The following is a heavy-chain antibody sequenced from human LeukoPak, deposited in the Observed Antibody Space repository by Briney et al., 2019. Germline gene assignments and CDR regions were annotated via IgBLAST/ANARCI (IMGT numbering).Heavy chain of an antibody. D-gene: IGHD3-3*01. CDR3: ARVSLPYYDFWSGFSPYYMDV. V-gene: IGHV4-30-2*01. Sequence: SQTLSLTCTVSGGSISSGGYYWSWIRQPPGKGLEWIGYIYHSGSTYYNPSLKSRVTISVDRSKNQFSLKLSSVTAADTAVYYCARVSLPYYDFWSGFSPYYMDVWGKGTTVTVSS. CDR2: IYHSGST. CDR1: GGSISSGGYY. J-gene: IGHJ6*03.